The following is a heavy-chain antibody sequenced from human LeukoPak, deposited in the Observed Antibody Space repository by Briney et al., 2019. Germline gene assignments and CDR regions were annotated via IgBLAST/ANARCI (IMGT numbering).Heavy chain of an antibody. CDR1: GFTFSSCG. J-gene: IGHJ4*02. CDR2: IRYDGRNK. V-gene: IGHV3-30*02. CDR3: AKMDDSTTGPDY. Sequence: GGSLRLSCAASGFTFSSCGMHWVRQAPGKGLEWVAFIRYDGRNKYYADSVKGRFTISRDNSKNTLCLQMNSLRAEDTAVYYCAKMDDSTTGPDYWGQGTLVTVSS. D-gene: IGHD3-22*01.